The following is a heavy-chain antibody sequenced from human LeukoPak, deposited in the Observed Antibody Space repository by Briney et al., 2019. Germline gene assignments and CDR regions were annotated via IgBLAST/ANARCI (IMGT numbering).Heavy chain of an antibody. CDR3: ARQSSVTRSGLDS. CDR2: ISYDGSNK. CDR1: GFTFNSH. V-gene: IGHV3-30*04. J-gene: IGHJ4*02. Sequence: RGSLRLSCADSGFTFNSHMHWVRQAPGEGLEWVAAISYDGSNKKYGDSVKGRFTISSDNSKNTLYLQMNSLRPEDTAVYYCARQSSVTRSGLDSWGQGTLVTVSS. D-gene: IGHD4-17*01.